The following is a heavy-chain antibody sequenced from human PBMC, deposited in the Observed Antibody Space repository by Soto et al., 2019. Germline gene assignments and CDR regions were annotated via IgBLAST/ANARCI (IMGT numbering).Heavy chain of an antibody. CDR2: INPNSGGT. V-gene: IGHV1-2*02. CDR1: GYTFTGYY. CDR3: ARDLGIVVVPAAIYYYYYGMDV. J-gene: IGHJ6*02. D-gene: IGHD2-2*01. Sequence: ASVKVTFKASGYTFTGYYMHWVRQAPGQGLEWMGWINPNSGGTNYAQKFQGRVTMTRDTSISTAYMELSRLRSDDTAVYYCARDLGIVVVPAAIYYYYYGMDVWGQGTTVTVSS.